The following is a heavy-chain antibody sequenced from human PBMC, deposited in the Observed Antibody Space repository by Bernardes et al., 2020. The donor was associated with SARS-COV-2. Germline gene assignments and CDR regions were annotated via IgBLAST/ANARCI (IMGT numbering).Heavy chain of an antibody. D-gene: IGHD1-26*01. J-gene: IGHJ4*02. CDR2: ISTNNGNT. Sequence: AAVQGSCKTSGYTFSRYDISWVRQAPGQGLEWMGWISTNNGNTKYAQKVQGRVTMTTDTSTSTAYMELRSLRSDDTAVYYCARDEWEQRGGFDHWGQGTLVTVSS. V-gene: IGHV1-18*01. CDR3: ARDEWEQRGGFDH. CDR1: GYTFSRYD.